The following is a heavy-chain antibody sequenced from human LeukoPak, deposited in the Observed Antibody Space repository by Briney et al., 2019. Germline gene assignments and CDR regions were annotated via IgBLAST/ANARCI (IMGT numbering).Heavy chain of an antibody. CDR2: INHRGST. J-gene: IGHJ5*02. Sequence: PSETLSLTCAVYGGSFSGYYWSWIRQPPGKGLEWIGEINHRGSTNYNPSLKSRVTISVDTSKDQFSLKLSSVTAADTAVYYCARHIKNPWGQGTLVTVSS. CDR3: ARHIKNP. V-gene: IGHV4-34*01. CDR1: GGSFSGYY.